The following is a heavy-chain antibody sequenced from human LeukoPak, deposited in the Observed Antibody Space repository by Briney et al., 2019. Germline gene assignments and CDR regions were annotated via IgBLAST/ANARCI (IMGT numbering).Heavy chain of an antibody. CDR2: ISGSGGST. CDR3: AKELVDGDPGWDWGDYFDY. V-gene: IGHV3-23*01. Sequence: PGGSLRLSCAAPGFTFSSYAMSWVRQAPGKGLEWVSAISGSGGSTYYADSVKGRFTISRDNSKNTLYLQMNSLRAEDTAVYYCAKELVDGDPGWDWGDYFDYWGQGTLVTVSS. D-gene: IGHD2-8*02. CDR1: GFTFSSYA. J-gene: IGHJ4*02.